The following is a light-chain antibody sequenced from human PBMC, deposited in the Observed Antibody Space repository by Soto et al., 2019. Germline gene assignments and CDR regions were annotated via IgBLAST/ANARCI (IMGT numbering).Light chain of an antibody. J-gene: IGKJ5*01. CDR2: GAS. V-gene: IGKV3-15*01. CDR1: QSVSSN. CDR3: QQYHNWPPIT. Sequence: EIVMTQSPATQSVYPGERATLSCRASQSVSSNLARYQQKPGQAPSLLIYGASTRASGIPARFSGSGSETDFTLTISSLQSEDSAVYYCQQYHNWPPITFGQGTRLEIK.